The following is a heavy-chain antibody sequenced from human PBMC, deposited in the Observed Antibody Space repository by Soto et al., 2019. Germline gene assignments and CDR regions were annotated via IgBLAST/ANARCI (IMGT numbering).Heavy chain of an antibody. Sequence: SETLSLTCTVSGGSISSGGYYWSWIRQHPGKGLEWIGYIYYSGSTYYNPSLKSRVTISVDTSKNQFSLKLSSVTAADTAVYYCATLRILNWFDPWGQGTLVTVSS. V-gene: IGHV4-31*03. CDR2: IYYSGST. CDR3: ATLRILNWFDP. J-gene: IGHJ5*02. CDR1: GGSISSGGYY. D-gene: IGHD2-15*01.